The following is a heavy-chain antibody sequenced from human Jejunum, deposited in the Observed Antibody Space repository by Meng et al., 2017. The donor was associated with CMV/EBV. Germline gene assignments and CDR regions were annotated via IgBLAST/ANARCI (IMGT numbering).Heavy chain of an antibody. Sequence: CAASGFTVSTTCVSWVRQAPGRGLEWVSVIYSTGGTYYADSVRGRLAISRDNSKNTVFLQMSSLRAEDTAVYYCARTNLHTHMDVWGQGTTVTVSS. CDR2: IYSTGGT. CDR3: ARTNLHTHMDV. J-gene: IGHJ6*02. V-gene: IGHV3-53*01. D-gene: IGHD2-2*02. CDR1: GFTVSTTC.